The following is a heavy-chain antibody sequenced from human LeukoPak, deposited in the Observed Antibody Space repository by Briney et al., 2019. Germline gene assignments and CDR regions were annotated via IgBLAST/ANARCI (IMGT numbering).Heavy chain of an antibody. CDR2: ISYDGSNK. CDR3: AKSDDSSGYYGIDY. V-gene: IGHV3-30-3*02. Sequence: PGGSLRLSCAASGFTFSSYAMSWVRQAPGKGLEWVAVISYDGSNKYYADSVKGRFTISRDNSKNALYLQMNSLRAEDTAVYYCAKSDDSSGYYGIDYWGQGTLVTVSS. CDR1: GFTFSSYA. D-gene: IGHD3-22*01. J-gene: IGHJ4*02.